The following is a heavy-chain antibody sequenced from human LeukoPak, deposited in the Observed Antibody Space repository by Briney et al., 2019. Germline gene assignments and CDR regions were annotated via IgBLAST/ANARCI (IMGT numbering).Heavy chain of an antibody. V-gene: IGHV1-2*02. J-gene: IGHJ3*02. CDR1: GYTFTGYY. CDR2: INPNSGGT. Sequence: ASVKVSCKASGYTFTGYYIHWVRQAPGQGLEWMGWINPNSGGTNYAQKFQGRVTMTRDTSISTAYMELSRLRSDDTAVYYCARVEVYSSSPGDAFDIWGQGTMVTVSS. D-gene: IGHD6-13*01. CDR3: ARVEVYSSSPGDAFDI.